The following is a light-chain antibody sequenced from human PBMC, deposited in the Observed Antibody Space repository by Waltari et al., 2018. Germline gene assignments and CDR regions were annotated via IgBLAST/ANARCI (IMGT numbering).Light chain of an antibody. CDR3: SSYTSRTYVV. Sequence: QSALTQPASVSGSPGQSITISCTGIISDVDHYNYVSRSQHHPGKAPKLIIFDVSKRPSGVSNRFSGSKSGNTASLTISGLQAEDEADYYCSSYTSRTYVVFGGGTKLTVL. J-gene: IGLJ2*01. V-gene: IGLV2-14*03. CDR2: DVS. CDR1: ISDVDHYNY.